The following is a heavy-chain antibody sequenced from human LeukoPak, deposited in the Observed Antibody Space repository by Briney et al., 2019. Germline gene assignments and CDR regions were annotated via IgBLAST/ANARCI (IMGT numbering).Heavy chain of an antibody. CDR3: ARAPRKYDFWSGSNWFDP. Sequence: PGGSLRLSCAASGFTFSSYAMHWVRQAPGKGLEWVAVISYDGSNKYYADSVKGRFTISRDNSKNTLYLQMNSLRAEDTAVYYCARAPRKYDFWSGSNWFDPWGQGTLVTVSS. D-gene: IGHD3-3*01. CDR2: ISYDGSNK. V-gene: IGHV3-30-3*01. J-gene: IGHJ5*02. CDR1: GFTFSSYA.